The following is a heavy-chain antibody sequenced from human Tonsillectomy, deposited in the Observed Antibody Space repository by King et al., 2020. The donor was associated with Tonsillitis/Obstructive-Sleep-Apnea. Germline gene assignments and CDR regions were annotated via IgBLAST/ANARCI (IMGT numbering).Heavy chain of an antibody. J-gene: IGHJ4*02. D-gene: IGHD3-22*01. CDR1: GYTFSDYY. V-gene: IGHV1-2*06. Sequence: QLVQSGAEVKKPGASVKVSCKASGYTFSDYYMHWVRQAPGQGLEWMGRINPNSGGTNYAQKFQARVTMTRATSISTAYMELSRLRSDDTAVYYCARGGAGYYDSSGYFDDYWGQGTLVTVSS. CDR2: INPNSGGT. CDR3: ARGGAGYYDSSGYFDDY.